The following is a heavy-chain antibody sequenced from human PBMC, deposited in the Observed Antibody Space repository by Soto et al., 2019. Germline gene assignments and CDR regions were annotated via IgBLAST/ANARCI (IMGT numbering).Heavy chain of an antibody. CDR1: GFTFSDYY. V-gene: IGHV3-11*01. CDR3: ARRRRTDMDDVVLMHDFDF. D-gene: IGHD2-8*01. J-gene: IGHJ4*02. CDR2: INRNGRNR. Sequence: QVQLVESGGGLVKPGGSLRLSCAASGFTFSDYYMSWIRQAPGRGLEWLSYINRNGRNRDYADSVRGRFTIYRDNAKTSLYLEMNGLSVEDTAVYYCARRRRTDMDDVVLMHDFDFWGQGTLVTVSS.